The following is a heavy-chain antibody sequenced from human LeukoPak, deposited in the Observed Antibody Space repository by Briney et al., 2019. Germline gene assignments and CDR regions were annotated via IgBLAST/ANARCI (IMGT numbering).Heavy chain of an antibody. Sequence: GGSLRPSCAASGFTFDDFAMHWVRQAPGKGLEWVSLISWEGQTTYYADSVRGRFTISRDNSKNSLYLQMNSLTTDDTAFYYCTRDTDFGSATNYFDHWGQGTLVSVSS. J-gene: IGHJ4*02. CDR3: TRDTDFGSATNYFDH. V-gene: IGHV3-43*01. D-gene: IGHD3-10*01. CDR2: ISWEGQTT. CDR1: GFTFDDFA.